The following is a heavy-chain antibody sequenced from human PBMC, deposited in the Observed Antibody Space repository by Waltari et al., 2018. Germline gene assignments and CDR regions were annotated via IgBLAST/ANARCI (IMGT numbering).Heavy chain of an antibody. V-gene: IGHV3-48*01. D-gene: IGHD3-22*01. J-gene: IGHJ4*02. CDR1: GFTFSSYS. Sequence: EVQLVESGGGLVQPGGSLSLSCAASGFTFSSYSMNWGRQAPGKGLEWVSYISSSSSTIYYADSVKGRFTISRDNAKNSLYLQMNSLRAEDSAVYYCATSYDSSGYYTHYDYWGQGTLVTVSS. CDR3: ATSYDSSGYYTHYDY. CDR2: ISSSSSTI.